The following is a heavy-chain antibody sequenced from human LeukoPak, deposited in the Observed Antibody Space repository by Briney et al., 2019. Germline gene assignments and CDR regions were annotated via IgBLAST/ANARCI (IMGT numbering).Heavy chain of an antibody. D-gene: IGHD6-13*01. J-gene: IGHJ3*01. Sequence: PGESLKISCKGSGYSFSNYWIAWVRQMPGKGLEWMGIVYPGDSDTRYSPSFQGQVTISVDRSITTTYLQWGSLKASDTAIYYCARPYSTSWDDAYDVWGQGTRVTVSS. CDR1: GYSFSNYW. CDR3: ARPYSTSWDDAYDV. CDR2: VYPGDSDT. V-gene: IGHV5-51*01.